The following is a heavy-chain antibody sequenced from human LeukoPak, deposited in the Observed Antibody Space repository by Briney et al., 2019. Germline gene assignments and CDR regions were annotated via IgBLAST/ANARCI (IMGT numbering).Heavy chain of an antibody. D-gene: IGHD2-2*01. CDR1: GGSFSGYY. CDR2: INHSGST. V-gene: IGHV4-34*01. CDR3: ARERPCSSTSCYLHYFDY. Sequence: PSETLSLTCAVYGGSFSGYYWSWIRQPPGKGLEWIGEINHSGSTNYNPSLKSRVTISVDTSKNQFSLKLSSVTAADTAVYYCARERPCSSTSCYLHYFDYWGQGTLVTVSS. J-gene: IGHJ4*02.